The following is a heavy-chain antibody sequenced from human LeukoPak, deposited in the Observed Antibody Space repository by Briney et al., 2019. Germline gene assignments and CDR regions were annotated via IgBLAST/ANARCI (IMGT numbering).Heavy chain of an antibody. CDR3: AKDTGPYGSGSYPDY. D-gene: IGHD3-10*01. CDR1: GFTFDDYA. J-gene: IGHJ4*02. Sequence: GGSLRLSCAASGFTFDDYAMHWVRQAPGKGLEWVSGIIWNSGSIGYADSVKGRFTIARDNAKNSLYLQMNSLRAEDTALYYCAKDTGPYGSGSYPDYWGQGTLVTVSS. V-gene: IGHV3-9*01. CDR2: IIWNSGSI.